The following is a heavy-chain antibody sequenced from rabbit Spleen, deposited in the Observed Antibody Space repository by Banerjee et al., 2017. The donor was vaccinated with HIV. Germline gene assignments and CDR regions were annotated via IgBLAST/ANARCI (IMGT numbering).Heavy chain of an antibody. J-gene: IGHJ6*01. CDR2: IDTGSSGFT. V-gene: IGHV1S40*01. CDR1: GVSFSYSSY. Sequence: QSLEESGGGLVKPGASLTLTCTASGVSFSYSSYMCWVRQAPGKGLEWIACIDTGSSGFTYFATWAKGRFTCSKTSSTTVTLQMTRLTAADTATYFCARDTSSSFSSYGMDLWGQGTLVPVS. CDR3: ARDTSSSFSSYGMDL. D-gene: IGHD1-1*01.